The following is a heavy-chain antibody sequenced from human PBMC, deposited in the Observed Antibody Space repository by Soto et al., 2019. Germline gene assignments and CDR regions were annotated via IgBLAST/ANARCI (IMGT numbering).Heavy chain of an antibody. D-gene: IGHD4-17*01. CDR3: ARDPDYGDYWGYFFDS. Sequence: ASVKVSCKTSGYTFAAYYIHWIRQAPGQGLEWMGWINPTSGGTVYAQNFQDRVTMTRDTSISTAYMELRRLNSDDTAVYYCARDPDYGDYWGYFFDSWGQGTPVTSPQ. CDR2: INPTSGGT. CDR1: GYTFAAYY. V-gene: IGHV1-2*02. J-gene: IGHJ4*02.